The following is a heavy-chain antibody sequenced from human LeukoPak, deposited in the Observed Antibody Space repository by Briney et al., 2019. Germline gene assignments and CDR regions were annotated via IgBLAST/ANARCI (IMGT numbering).Heavy chain of an antibody. CDR3: ARSAYKGGFDP. V-gene: IGHV3-66*01. CDR2: IYSGGTT. Sequence: GGSLRLSCAASGFSVCNNYMSWVRQAPGKGLEWVSVIYSGGTTYYVDSVKGRFTIYRDNSKNTLYLQMNSLRAEDTAVYHCARSAYKGGFDPWGQGTLVTVSS. D-gene: IGHD1-14*01. CDR1: GFSVCNNY. J-gene: IGHJ5*02.